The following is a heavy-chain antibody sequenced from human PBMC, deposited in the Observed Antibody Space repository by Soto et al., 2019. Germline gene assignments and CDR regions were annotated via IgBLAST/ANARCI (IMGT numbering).Heavy chain of an antibody. CDR2: IYYSGST. CDR1: GGSISSGGYY. V-gene: IGHV4-31*02. Sequence: PSETLSLTCTVSGGSISSGGYYWSWIRQHPGKGLEWIGYIYYSGSTYYNPSLKSRVTISVDTSKNQFSLKLSSVTAADTAVYYCAREVGDYDILTGYYNVIFDYWGQGTLVTVSS. CDR3: AREVGDYDILTGYYNVIFDY. J-gene: IGHJ4*02. D-gene: IGHD3-9*01.